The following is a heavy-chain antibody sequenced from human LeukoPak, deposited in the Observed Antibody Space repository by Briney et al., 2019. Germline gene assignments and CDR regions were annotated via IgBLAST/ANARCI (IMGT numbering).Heavy chain of an antibody. D-gene: IGHD3-22*01. CDR3: ASTMYYYDSSGYYQTFDY. Sequence: KPSETLSLTCTVSGGSISSYYWSWIRQPPGKGLEWIGYIYYSGSTNYNPSLKSRVTISVDTSKNRFSLKLSSVTAADTAVYYCASTMYYYDSSGYYQTFDYWGQGTLVTVSS. CDR2: IYYSGST. J-gene: IGHJ4*02. V-gene: IGHV4-59*08. CDR1: GGSISSYY.